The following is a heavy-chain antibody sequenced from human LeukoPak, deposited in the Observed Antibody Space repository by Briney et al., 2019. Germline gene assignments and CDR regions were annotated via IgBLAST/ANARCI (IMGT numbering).Heavy chain of an antibody. J-gene: IGHJ4*02. CDR1: IDSISSGDYY. CDR2: IYYSGST. CDR3: ARGLRGRSGYYFDS. V-gene: IGHV4-30-4*01. Sequence: SQTLSLTCTVSIDSISSGDYYWNWIRQPPGKGLELIGYIYYSGSTYYNPSLRSRVTISVDTSTTQFSLRLTSVTAADTAVYYCARGLRGRSGYYFDSWGQGTLVTVFS.